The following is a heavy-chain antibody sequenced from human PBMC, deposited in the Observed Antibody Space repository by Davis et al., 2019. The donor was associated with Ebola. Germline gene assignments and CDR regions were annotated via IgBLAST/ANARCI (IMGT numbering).Heavy chain of an antibody. CDR1: GFTFSTHW. D-gene: IGHD2-2*02. J-gene: IGHJ4*02. V-gene: IGHV3-7*03. CDR2: INHDGSEG. Sequence: GESLNISCAASGFTFSTHWMAWIRPAPGKGLEWVANINHDGSEGYYVDSVNGRFTISRDNSKNTLYLQMNSLGAEDTAVYYCAKAARHCTSTICYNRVFDYWGQGTLVTVSS. CDR3: AKAARHCTSTICYNRVFDY.